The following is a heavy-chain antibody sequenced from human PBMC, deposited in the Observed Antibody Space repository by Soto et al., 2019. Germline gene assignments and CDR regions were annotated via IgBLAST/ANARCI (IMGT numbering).Heavy chain of an antibody. CDR2: IKPDGSEK. Sequence: EVQLLESGGGLVQPGGSLRLSCAASGFTFSSYWMSWVRQAPGKGLEWVANIKPDGSEKYYVDSAKGRFTISRDNAKNSLYLQMNSLRAEDTAVYYCARDRFGDFWSGYYPDYYYYYYMDVWGNGTTVTVSS. J-gene: IGHJ6*03. V-gene: IGHV3-7*01. CDR1: GFTFSSYW. CDR3: ARDRFGDFWSGYYPDYYYYYYMDV. D-gene: IGHD3-3*01.